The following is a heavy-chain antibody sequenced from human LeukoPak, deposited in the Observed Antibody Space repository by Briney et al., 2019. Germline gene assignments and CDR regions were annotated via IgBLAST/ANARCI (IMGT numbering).Heavy chain of an antibody. J-gene: IGHJ6*02. V-gene: IGHV3-7*01. CDR3: ARDLQRSTAAIRRGYYYGMDV. CDR2: IKQDGSEK. Sequence: GGSLRLSCAASGFTFSSYWMSWVRQAPGKGLEWVANIKQDGSEKYYVDSVKGRFTISRDNAKNSLYLQMNSLRAEDTAVYYCARDLQRSTAAIRRGYYYGMDVWGQGTTVTVS. CDR1: GFTFSSYW. D-gene: IGHD2-2*01.